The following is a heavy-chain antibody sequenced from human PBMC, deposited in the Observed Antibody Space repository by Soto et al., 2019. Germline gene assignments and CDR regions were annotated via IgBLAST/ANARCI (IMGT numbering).Heavy chain of an antibody. V-gene: IGHV1-69*01. CDR3: ARDIDPIGYCSGGRCALSP. D-gene: IGHD2-15*01. J-gene: IGHJ5*02. Sequence: QVQLVQSGAEVKKPGSSVKVSCKSSGGTFSSYAISWVRQAPGQGLEWMGGLIPIFVTANYAQKFQGRVKITADESTITAYMELSSLRSEDTAVYYCARDIDPIGYCSGGRCALSPWGHGTMVTVSS. CDR2: LIPIFVTA. CDR1: GGTFSSYA.